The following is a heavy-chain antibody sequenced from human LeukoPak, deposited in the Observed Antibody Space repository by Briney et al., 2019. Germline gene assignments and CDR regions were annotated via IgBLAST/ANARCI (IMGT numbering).Heavy chain of an antibody. Sequence: SVKVSCKASGGTFSSYAISWVRQAPGQGLEWMGGIIPIFGTANYAQKFQGRVTITADESTSTAYMELSSLRSEDTAVYYCARGEHDYGDYVAANWFDPWGQGTLVTVSS. J-gene: IGHJ5*02. CDR2: IIPIFGTA. D-gene: IGHD4-17*01. V-gene: IGHV1-69*13. CDR3: ARGEHDYGDYVAANWFDP. CDR1: GGTFSSYA.